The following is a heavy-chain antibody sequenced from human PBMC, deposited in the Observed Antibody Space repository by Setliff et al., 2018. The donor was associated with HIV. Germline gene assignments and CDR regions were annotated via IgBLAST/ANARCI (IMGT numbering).Heavy chain of an antibody. CDR3: ARIVRWELVATSTFFYYYMDV. Sequence: SETLSLTCTVSRGSISRYYWSWIRQPPGKGLEWIGYIYYTGTTKYNPSLKSRVTMSVDTSKNQLSLKLSSVTDADTAVYYCARIVRWELVATSTFFYYYMDVWGKGTTVTVSS. D-gene: IGHD1-26*01. J-gene: IGHJ6*03. V-gene: IGHV4-59*08. CDR1: RGSISRYY. CDR2: IYYTGTT.